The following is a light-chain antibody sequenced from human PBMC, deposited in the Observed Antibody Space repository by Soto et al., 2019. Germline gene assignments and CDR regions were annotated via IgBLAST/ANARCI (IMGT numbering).Light chain of an antibody. CDR2: GAS. Sequence: IEMTQSPATLSVSPMERANLSCRASQSVSSNLAWYQQKPGQAPRLLIYGASTRATGIPARFSGSGSGTEFTLTISSLQSEDFAVYYCQQYNNWPPPFGQGTRLEI. CDR1: QSVSSN. J-gene: IGKJ5*01. CDR3: QQYNNWPPP. V-gene: IGKV3-15*01.